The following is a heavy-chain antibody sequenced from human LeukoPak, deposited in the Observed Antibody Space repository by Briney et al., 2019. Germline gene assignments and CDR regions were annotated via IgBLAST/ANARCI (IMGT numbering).Heavy chain of an antibody. V-gene: IGHV3-66*04. CDR1: GFTFSSCA. Sequence: GGSLRLSCSASGFTFSSCAMHWVRQAPGKGLEWVSIIYRGGSTNYADSVKGRFTISRDTSKNTLYLQMNSLRAEDTAVYYCARLSANSSAYFFDYWGQGTLVTVSS. CDR3: ARLSANSSAYFFDY. D-gene: IGHD3-22*01. J-gene: IGHJ4*02. CDR2: IYRGGST.